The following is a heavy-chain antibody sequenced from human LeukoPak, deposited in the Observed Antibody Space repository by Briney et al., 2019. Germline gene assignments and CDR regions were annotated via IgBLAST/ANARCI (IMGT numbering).Heavy chain of an antibody. Sequence: GASVKVSCKASGYTFASYGISWVRPAPGQGLEWMGWISAYNGNTNYAQKLQGRVTMTTDTSTSTAYMELRSLRSDDTAVYYCARDRATVTTLANFDYWGQGTLVTVSS. CDR1: GYTFASYG. CDR2: ISAYNGNT. D-gene: IGHD4-17*01. V-gene: IGHV1-18*01. J-gene: IGHJ4*02. CDR3: ARDRATVTTLANFDY.